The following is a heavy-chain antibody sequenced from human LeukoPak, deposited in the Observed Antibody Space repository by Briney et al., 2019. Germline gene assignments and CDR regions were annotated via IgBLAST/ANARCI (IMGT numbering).Heavy chain of an antibody. CDR3: VRDNGGTSPFDY. CDR2: ISYDGSNK. J-gene: IGHJ4*02. CDR1: AFTFSTYG. V-gene: IGHV3-33*05. Sequence: GGSLRLSCAASAFTFSTYGMHWVRQAPGKGLEWVAVISYDGSNKYYADSVKGRFTISRDNSKNTLYLQMNSLRAEDTAVYYCVRDNGGTSPFDYWGQGTLVTVSS. D-gene: IGHD4-23*01.